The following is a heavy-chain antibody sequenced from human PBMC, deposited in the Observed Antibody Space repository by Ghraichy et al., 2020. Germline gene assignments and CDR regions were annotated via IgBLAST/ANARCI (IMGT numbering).Heavy chain of an antibody. Sequence: SETLSLTCIVSGDSIRSGDYYWSWIRQPPGNGLEWIGYIYSSASAYYNPSLRSRVTISVDGSKNQFSLELTSLTAADTAVYYCARALGSLTLGANYFDPWGQETRVTVSA. CDR1: GDSIRSGDYY. J-gene: IGHJ5*02. V-gene: IGHV4-30-4*01. CDR3: ARALGSLTLGANYFDP. D-gene: IGHD1-7*01. CDR2: IYSSASA.